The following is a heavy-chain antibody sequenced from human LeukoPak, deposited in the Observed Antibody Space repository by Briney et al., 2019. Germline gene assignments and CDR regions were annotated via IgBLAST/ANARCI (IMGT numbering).Heavy chain of an antibody. CDR1: GFIFTTYW. Sequence: GGSLRLSCAASGFIFTTYWMSWVRQAPGKGLEWVANVKEDGSEKYYADSVKGRFTISRDNAKNSVYLQMNSLRAEDTAVYYCAGDANALEFWGQGTLVTVSS. CDR3: AGDANALEF. D-gene: IGHD3-10*01. CDR2: VKEDGSEK. J-gene: IGHJ4*02. V-gene: IGHV3-7*04.